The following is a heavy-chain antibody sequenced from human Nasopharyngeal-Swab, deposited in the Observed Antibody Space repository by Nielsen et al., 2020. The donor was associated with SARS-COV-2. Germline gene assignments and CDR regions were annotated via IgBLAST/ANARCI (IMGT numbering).Heavy chain of an antibody. J-gene: IGHJ4*02. Sequence: GESLKLSCAASGFTFSIYGMHWVRQAPGKGPEWVAVISYDGSNKYYADSVKGRFTISRDNSKNTLYLQMNSLRAEDTAVYYCAKDSSSWLDYFDYWGQGTLVAVSS. V-gene: IGHV3-30*18. CDR3: AKDSSSWLDYFDY. CDR1: GFTFSIYG. CDR2: ISYDGSNK. D-gene: IGHD6-13*01.